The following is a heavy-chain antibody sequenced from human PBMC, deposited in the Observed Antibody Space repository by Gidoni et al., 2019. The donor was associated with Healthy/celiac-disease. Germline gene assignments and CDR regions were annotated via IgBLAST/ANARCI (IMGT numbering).Heavy chain of an antibody. CDR3: ARDGCGGDCPFDY. V-gene: IGHV3-33*01. J-gene: IGHJ4*02. CDR1: GLTFSSHG. D-gene: IGHD2-21*02. Sequence: QVQLVESGCVMVQPWRSLRLSCAASGLTFSSHGMHWVRQAPGKGLRWVAVIWYDGSNKYYADSVKGRFTISRDNSKNTLYLQMNSLRAEDTAVYYCARDGCGGDCPFDYWGQGTLVTVSS. CDR2: IWYDGSNK.